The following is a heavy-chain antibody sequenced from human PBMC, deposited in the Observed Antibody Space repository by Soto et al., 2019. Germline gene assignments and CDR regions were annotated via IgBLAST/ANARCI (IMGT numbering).Heavy chain of an antibody. CDR1: VFTSSG. CDR2: ISTHNGNT. J-gene: IGHJ3*01. CDR3: AREGILGLFDAYDL. Sequence: QDQLVQSGAEVKKPGASVKVSCKASVFTSSGISWVRPAPGQRLEWMGWISTHNGNTIYAQKFQGRVNMTMDTSTTTVYMELRSLRPDDTAVYLCAREGILGLFDAYDLWGQGTMVTVSS. V-gene: IGHV1-18*04. D-gene: IGHD3-3*01.